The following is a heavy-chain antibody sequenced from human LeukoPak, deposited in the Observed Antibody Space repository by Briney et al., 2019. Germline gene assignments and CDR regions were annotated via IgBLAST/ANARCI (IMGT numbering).Heavy chain of an antibody. Sequence: PGGTLRLSCAASGFTFSSYGMSWVRQAPGKGLEWVSAISGSGGSTYYADSVKGRFTISRDNSKNTLYLQMNSLKIEDTAVYYCSRDRGIGYPSSWRGGLYNFDFWGQGTLVTVSS. V-gene: IGHV3-23*01. D-gene: IGHD6-13*01. CDR2: ISGSGGST. J-gene: IGHJ4*02. CDR3: SRDRGIGYPSSWRGGLYNFDF. CDR1: GFTFSSYG.